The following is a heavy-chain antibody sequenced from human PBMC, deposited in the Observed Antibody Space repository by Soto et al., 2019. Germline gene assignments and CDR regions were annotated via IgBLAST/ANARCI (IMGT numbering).Heavy chain of an antibody. CDR1: GFTFSSYG. V-gene: IGHV3-33*01. Sequence: QVQLVESGGGVVQPGRSLRLSCAASGFTFSSYGMHWVRQAPGKGLEWVAVIWYVGSNKYYADSVKGRFTISRDNSKNTLDLQMNSLRAGDTAVYYCARGGGYSGYDLDYWGQGTLVTVSS. CDR3: ARGGGYSGYDLDY. D-gene: IGHD5-12*01. J-gene: IGHJ4*02. CDR2: IWYVGSNK.